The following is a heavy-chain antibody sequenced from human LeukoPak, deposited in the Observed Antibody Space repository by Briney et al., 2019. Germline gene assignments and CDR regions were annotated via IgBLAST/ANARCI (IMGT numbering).Heavy chain of an antibody. CDR1: GYTLTELS. Sequence: SVKVSCKVSGYTLTELSMHWVRQAPGKGLEWMGGIIPIFGTADYAQKFQGRVTISADKFTSTAYMDLSSLRSEDTAVYYCASGSSGYGGHDAFDIWGQGTMVIVSS. V-gene: IGHV1-69*06. J-gene: IGHJ3*02. D-gene: IGHD3-22*01. CDR2: IIPIFGTA. CDR3: ASGSSGYGGHDAFDI.